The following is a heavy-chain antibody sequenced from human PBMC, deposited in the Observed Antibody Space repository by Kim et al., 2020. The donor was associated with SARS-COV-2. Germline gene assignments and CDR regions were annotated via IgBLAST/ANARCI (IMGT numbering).Heavy chain of an antibody. V-gene: IGHV3-48*03. CDR3: ARGSAATP. D-gene: IGHD2-15*01. J-gene: IGHJ5*02. CDR2: GSTI. Sequence: GSTIHYADSVKGRFTISRDNAKNSLYLQMNSLRAEDTAVYYCARGSAATPWGQGTLVTVSS.